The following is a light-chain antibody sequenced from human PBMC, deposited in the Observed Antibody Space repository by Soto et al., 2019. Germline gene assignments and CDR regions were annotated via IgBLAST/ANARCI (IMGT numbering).Light chain of an antibody. Sequence: DIVMTQSPDSLAVSLGERATINCKSSQSVLYSSNNKNYLAWYQQKPGQPPKMLIYLASTRESGFPDRLSGTESETDFALTINSLQAEDVAVYYCQQYYSSPPAFGGGTKVEIK. J-gene: IGKJ4*01. CDR2: LAS. V-gene: IGKV4-1*01. CDR3: QQYYSSPPA. CDR1: QSVLYSSNNKNY.